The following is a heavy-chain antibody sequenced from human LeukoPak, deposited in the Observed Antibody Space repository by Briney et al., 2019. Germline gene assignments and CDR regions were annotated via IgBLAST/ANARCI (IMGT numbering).Heavy chain of an antibody. CDR3: AKGIGEQWLDRDFDY. CDR1: GGTFSSYA. Sequence: GASVKVSCKASGGTFSSYAISWVRQAPGQGLEWMGGIIPIFGTANYAQKFQGRVTITADESTSTAYMELSSLRSEDTAVYYCAKGIGEQWLDRDFDYWGQGTLVTVSS. D-gene: IGHD6-19*01. V-gene: IGHV1-69*13. CDR2: IIPIFGTA. J-gene: IGHJ4*02.